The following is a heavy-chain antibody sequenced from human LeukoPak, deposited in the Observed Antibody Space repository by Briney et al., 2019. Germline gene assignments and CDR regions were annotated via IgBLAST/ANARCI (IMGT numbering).Heavy chain of an antibody. Sequence: GGSLRLSCAASGFTVSSNYMSWVRQAPGKGLEWISVIYSGDTTYYADSVKGRFTISRDNSKNTLYLQMSSLRAEDTAVYYCARALSGIAVAGYYFDYWGQGTLVTVSS. V-gene: IGHV3-53*01. J-gene: IGHJ4*02. CDR1: GFTVSSNY. D-gene: IGHD6-19*01. CDR2: IYSGDTT. CDR3: ARALSGIAVAGYYFDY.